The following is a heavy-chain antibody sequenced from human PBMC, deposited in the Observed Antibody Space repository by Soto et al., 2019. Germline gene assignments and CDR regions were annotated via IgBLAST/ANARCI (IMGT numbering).Heavy chain of an antibody. CDR1: GGSITSSGYY. D-gene: IGHD2-2*01. V-gene: IGHV4-31*03. J-gene: IGHJ4*02. Sequence: QVQLQESGPGLVKPSQTLSLTCTVSGGSITSSGYYWSWIRQHPGEGLEWIGFTSNSGSTSYNPSLNGRITKLIDKSSNQFSPNLMAVTAADTDVYYFARGGGSTKVDYWGQGTLVTVSP. CDR3: ARGGGSTKVDY. CDR2: TSNSGST.